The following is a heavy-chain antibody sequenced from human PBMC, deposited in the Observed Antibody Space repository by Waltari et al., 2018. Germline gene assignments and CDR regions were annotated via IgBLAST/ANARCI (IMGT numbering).Heavy chain of an antibody. D-gene: IGHD3-16*01. J-gene: IGHJ6*02. V-gene: IGHV1-69*01. CDR2: IIPIFGTA. CDR3: ARDLLTYYYYYGMDV. CDR1: GYTFTSYD. Sequence: QVQLVQSGAEVKKPGASVKVSCKASGYTFTSYDINWVRQATGQGLEWMGWIIPIFGTANYAQKFQGRVTITTDESTSTAYMELSSLRSEDTAVYYCARDLLTYYYYYGMDVWGQGTTVTVSS.